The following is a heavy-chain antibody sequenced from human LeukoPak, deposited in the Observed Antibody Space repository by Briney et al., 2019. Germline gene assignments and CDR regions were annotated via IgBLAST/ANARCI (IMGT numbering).Heavy chain of an antibody. CDR2: IRSKAYGGLT. D-gene: IGHD5-12*01. V-gene: IGHV3-49*04. Sequence: GGSLRLSCTASGFTFGDYAMSWVRQAPGKGLEWVGFIRSKAYGGLTKYAASVKGRFNISRDDSKSIAYLQMNSLKTEDTAVYYCTRDPGYSGYDFVDYWGQGTLVTVHS. CDR1: GFTFGDYA. J-gene: IGHJ4*02. CDR3: TRDPGYSGYDFVDY.